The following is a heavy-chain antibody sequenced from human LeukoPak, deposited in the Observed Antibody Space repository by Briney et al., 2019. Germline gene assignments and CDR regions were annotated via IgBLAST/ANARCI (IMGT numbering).Heavy chain of an antibody. V-gene: IGHV3-23*01. CDR3: AKAGYHYDSSGGSYYFDY. CDR1: GFSFSTYA. CDR2: IRGSGGGT. J-gene: IGHJ4*02. Sequence: PGGSLRLSCAASGFSFSTYAMSWVRQAPGKGLEWVSAIRGSGGGTYYADSVKGRFTVSRDNSKNTLYLQMNSLRAEDTAVYYCAKAGYHYDSSGGSYYFDYWGQGTLVTVSS. D-gene: IGHD3-22*01.